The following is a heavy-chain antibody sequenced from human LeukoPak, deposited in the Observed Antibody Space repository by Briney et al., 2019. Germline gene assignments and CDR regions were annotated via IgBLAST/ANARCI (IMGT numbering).Heavy chain of an antibody. D-gene: IGHD6-19*01. CDR3: ARGRIARQWLDY. Sequence: PSETLSLTCPVDAASISGYYWGWVRQPPGNGLEWVGEINHSGSTNYSPSLKSRVTISVDTSKDQFSLKMSSVTAEDTAVYYCARGRIARQWLDYWGQGTLVTVSS. V-gene: IGHV4-34*01. J-gene: IGHJ4*02. CDR1: AASISGYY. CDR2: INHSGST.